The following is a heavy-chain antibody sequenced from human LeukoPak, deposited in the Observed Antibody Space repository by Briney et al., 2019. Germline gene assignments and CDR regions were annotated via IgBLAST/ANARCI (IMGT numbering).Heavy chain of an antibody. D-gene: IGHD3-3*01. CDR1: GYSISSGYY. CDR3: VSGEWFNFDY. Sequence: SETLSLTCAVSGYSISSGYYWGWIRQPPRKGLEWIGSIYHSGSTYYNPSLKGRVTISVDTSKNQFSLKLSSVTAADTAVYYCVSGEWFNFDYWGQGTLVTVSS. J-gene: IGHJ4*02. CDR2: IYHSGST. V-gene: IGHV4-38-2*01.